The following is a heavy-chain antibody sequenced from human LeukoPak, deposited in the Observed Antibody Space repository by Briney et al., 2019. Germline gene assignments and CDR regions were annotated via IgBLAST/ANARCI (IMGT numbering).Heavy chain of an antibody. D-gene: IGHD5-24*01. V-gene: IGHV1-24*01. CDR3: ARGPPHRDYYYYYMDV. Sequence: ASVNVSCKVSGYTLTELFIHWMRQAPGKGLEWMGGFDPGERKTIYTQKFQGRLTMTEDTSTDTAYMDLSSLRSEDTAVYYCARGPPHRDYYYYYMDVWGTGTTVTVSS. J-gene: IGHJ6*03. CDR2: FDPGERKT. CDR1: GYTLTELF.